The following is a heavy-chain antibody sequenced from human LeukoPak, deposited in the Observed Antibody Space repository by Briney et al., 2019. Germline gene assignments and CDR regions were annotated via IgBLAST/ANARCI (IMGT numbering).Heavy chain of an antibody. D-gene: IGHD2-2*01. J-gene: IGHJ3*02. Sequence: ASVNVSCKASGYTFTSYYMHWVRQAPGQGLEWMGIINPSGGSTSYAQKFQGRVTMTRDMSTSTVYMELSSLRSEDTAVYYCARGGRYCSSTSCYGGIWGQGTMVTVSS. CDR2: INPSGGST. CDR3: ARGGRYCSSTSCYGGI. CDR1: GYTFTSYY. V-gene: IGHV1-46*01.